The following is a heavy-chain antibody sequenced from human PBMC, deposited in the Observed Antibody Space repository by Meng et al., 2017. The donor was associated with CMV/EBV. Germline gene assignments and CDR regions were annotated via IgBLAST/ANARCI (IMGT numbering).Heavy chain of an antibody. CDR1: GLTFSSYE. V-gene: IGHV3-48*03. CDR2: ISSSGSTI. D-gene: IGHD6-6*01. Sequence: GESLKISCAASGLTFSSYEMNWVRQAPGKGLEWVSYISSSGSTIYSAASVKGRFTISRDNAKNSLYLQMNSLRAEDTAVYYCARGGLYSSSSGDYYYYGMDVWGQGTTVTVSS. J-gene: IGHJ6*02. CDR3: ARGGLYSSSSGDYYYYGMDV.